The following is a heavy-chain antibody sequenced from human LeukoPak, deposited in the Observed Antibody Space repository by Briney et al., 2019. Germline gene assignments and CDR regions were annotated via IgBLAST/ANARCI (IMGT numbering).Heavy chain of an antibody. D-gene: IGHD1-26*01. Sequence: PSETLSLTCTVSGGSISSSSYYWGRIRQPPGKGLEWIGSIYYSGSTYYNPSLKSRVTISVDTSKNQFSLKLSSVTAADTAVYYCARGLDSGSYSIPIDWFDPWGQGTLVTVSS. CDR1: GGSISSSSYY. CDR3: ARGLDSGSYSIPIDWFDP. V-gene: IGHV4-39*07. CDR2: IYYSGST. J-gene: IGHJ5*02.